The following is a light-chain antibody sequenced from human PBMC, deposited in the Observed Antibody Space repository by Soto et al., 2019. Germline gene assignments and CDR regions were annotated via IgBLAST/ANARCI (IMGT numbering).Light chain of an antibody. CDR1: SSDVGSYNL. J-gene: IGLJ1*01. V-gene: IGLV2-23*01. CDR2: EGT. CDR3: CSYAGSGTSGYV. Sequence: QSALTQPASVSGSPGQSITISCTGTSSDVGSYNLVSWYQQHPGKAPKLMIYEGTKRPSGVSNRFSGSKSGNTASLTIAGLQAEDEADYYCCSYAGSGTSGYVFGSGTKVTVL.